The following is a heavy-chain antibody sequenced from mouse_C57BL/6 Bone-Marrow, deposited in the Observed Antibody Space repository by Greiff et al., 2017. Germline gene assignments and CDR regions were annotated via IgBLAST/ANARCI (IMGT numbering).Heavy chain of an antibody. J-gene: IGHJ2*01. Sequence: QVQLQQSGAELVMPGASVKLSCKASGYTFTSYWMHWVKQRPGQGLEWIGEIDPSDSYNNYNQKFKGKSTLTVDKSSSTAYMQLSSLTSEDSAVYYCARDYSNLYYFDYWGQGTTLTVSS. D-gene: IGHD2-5*01. CDR3: ARDYSNLYYFDY. CDR1: GYTFTSYW. CDR2: IDPSDSYN. V-gene: IGHV1-69*01.